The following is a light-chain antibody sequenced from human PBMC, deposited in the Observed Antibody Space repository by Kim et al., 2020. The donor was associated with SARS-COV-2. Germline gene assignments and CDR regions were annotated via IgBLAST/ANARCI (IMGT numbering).Light chain of an antibody. Sequence: LSPGENAPPPRRARPSVSRRYFPWYPQTPAQAPTPLFYGASRRATGIPHRFSGSGSGTDFSLTISRLEPEDFAVYYCQQYGSSYYTFGQGTKLEI. CDR1: PSVSRRY. V-gene: IGKV3-20*01. J-gene: IGKJ2*01. CDR3: QQYGSSYYT. CDR2: GAS.